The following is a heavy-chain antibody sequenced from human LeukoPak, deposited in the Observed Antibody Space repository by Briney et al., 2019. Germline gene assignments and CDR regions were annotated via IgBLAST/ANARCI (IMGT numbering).Heavy chain of an antibody. D-gene: IGHD2-2*01. V-gene: IGHV1-2*02. CDR1: GYTFTGYY. Sequence: ASVKVSCKASGYTFTGYYMHWVRQAPGQGLEWMGWINPNSGGTNYAQKFQGRVTMTRDTSISTAYMELSRLRSDDTAVYYCARQLRYCSSTSCYARSITPDYWGQGTLVTVSS. CDR2: INPNSGGT. CDR3: ARQLRYCSSTSCYARSITPDY. J-gene: IGHJ4*02.